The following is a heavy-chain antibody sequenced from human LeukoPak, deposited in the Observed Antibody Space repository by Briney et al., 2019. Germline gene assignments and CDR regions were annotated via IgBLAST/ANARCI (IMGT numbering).Heavy chain of an antibody. J-gene: IGHJ3*02. V-gene: IGHV4-30-4*01. CDR2: IYYSGST. D-gene: IGHD3-10*01. CDR1: GGSISSGDYY. Sequence: SETLSLTCTVSGGSISSGDYYWSWIRQPPGQGLEWIGYIYYSGSTYYNPSLKSRVTISVDTSKNQFSLKLSSVTAADTAVYYCAITMVRGAEGAFDIWGQGTMVTVSS. CDR3: AITMVRGAEGAFDI.